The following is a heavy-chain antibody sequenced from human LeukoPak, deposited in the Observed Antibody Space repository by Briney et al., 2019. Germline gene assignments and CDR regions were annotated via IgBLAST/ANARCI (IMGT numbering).Heavy chain of an antibody. CDR2: IYTSGST. J-gene: IGHJ3*02. V-gene: IGHV4-4*09. Sequence: SETLSLTCTVSGGSMSSYYWSWIRQPPGKGLEWIGYIYTSGSTNYNPSLKSRVTMSVDTSKNQFSLKLSSVTAADTAVYYCARGRYCSADICSGGDAFDIWGQGTMVSVSS. CDR1: GGSMSSYY. CDR3: ARGRYCSADICSGGDAFDI. D-gene: IGHD2-15*01.